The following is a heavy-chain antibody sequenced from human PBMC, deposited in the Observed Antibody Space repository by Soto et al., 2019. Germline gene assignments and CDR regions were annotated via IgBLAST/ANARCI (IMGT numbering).Heavy chain of an antibody. CDR2: ISSTTTYI. D-gene: IGHD3-3*01. CDR1: GFTFTRYS. Sequence: PGRSLRLSCAASGFTFTRYSMNWVLQAPGKGLEWVSYISSTTTYIYYVYCMKGLFTISRDNAKNSLYLEINSLRAEDTAVYYCAREYEDLTSNFDYWGQGTLVTVSS. CDR3: AREYEDLTSNFDY. J-gene: IGHJ4*02. V-gene: IGHV3-21*06.